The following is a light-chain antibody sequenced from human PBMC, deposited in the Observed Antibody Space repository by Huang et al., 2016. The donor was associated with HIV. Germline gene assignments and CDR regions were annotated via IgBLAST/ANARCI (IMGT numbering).Light chain of an antibody. Sequence: DIVLTQSPATLSLSPGERATLSCRASQSVSKYLAWYQQKPGQAPRLLIFDASNRAADIPARFSGSGSGTDFTLTISSLEPEDNAVYYCQQRSIWPPLTFGGGTKVEIK. V-gene: IGKV3-11*01. CDR3: QQRSIWPPLT. CDR2: DAS. J-gene: IGKJ4*01. CDR1: QSVSKY.